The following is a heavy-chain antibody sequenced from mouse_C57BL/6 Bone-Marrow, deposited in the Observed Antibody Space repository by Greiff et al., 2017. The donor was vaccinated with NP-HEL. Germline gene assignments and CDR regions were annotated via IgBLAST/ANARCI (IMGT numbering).Heavy chain of an antibody. V-gene: IGHV1-26*01. CDR3: ASVEDMDY. CDR1: GYTFTDYY. Sequence: EVQLQQSGPELVKPGASVKISCKASGYTFTDYYLNWVKQSHGKSLEWIGDINPNNGGTSYNQKFKGKATLTVDKSSSTAYMELRSRTSEDSAVYYCASVEDMDYWGQGTSVTVSS. CDR2: INPNNGGT. J-gene: IGHJ4*01.